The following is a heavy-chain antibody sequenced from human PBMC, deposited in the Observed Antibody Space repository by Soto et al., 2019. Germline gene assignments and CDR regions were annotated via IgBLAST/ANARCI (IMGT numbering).Heavy chain of an antibody. Sequence: GAPVKVSCKAFGGTFSSHSISWGRQAPGQGLEWMGGIIPIFGTANYAQKFQGRVTITADESTSTAYMELSSLRSEDTAVYYCARGERYYDILTGYYLYYGMDVWGQGTTVTVSS. CDR2: IIPIFGTA. CDR3: ARGERYYDILTGYYLYYGMDV. V-gene: IGHV1-69*13. J-gene: IGHJ6*02. D-gene: IGHD3-9*01. CDR1: GGTFSSHS.